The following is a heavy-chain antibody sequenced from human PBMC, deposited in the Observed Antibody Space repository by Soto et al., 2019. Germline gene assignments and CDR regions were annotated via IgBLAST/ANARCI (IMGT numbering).Heavy chain of an antibody. J-gene: IGHJ6*02. Sequence: GGSLRLSCAASGFSFSTYDMNWVRQAPGKGLEWVSYISGGSSRIFYADSVKGRFTISRDNAKNSLYLQMNSMRDEDTGVYYCARVIYGGWSTIKDYYYYAMDVWGQGTTVTVSS. CDR3: ARVIYGGWSTIKDYYYYAMDV. CDR1: GFSFSTYD. D-gene: IGHD5-12*01. V-gene: IGHV3-48*02. CDR2: ISGGSSRI.